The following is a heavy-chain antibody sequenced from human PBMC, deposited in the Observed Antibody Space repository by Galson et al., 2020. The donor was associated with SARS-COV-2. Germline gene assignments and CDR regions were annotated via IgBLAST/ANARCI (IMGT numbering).Heavy chain of an antibody. J-gene: IGHJ4*02. CDR3: ARDQDGYNDF. V-gene: IGHV3-7*01. Sequence: PGGSLRLPRAASGFNFSNNWMSWVRQAPGKGLEWVANIKQDGSDRYYVDSVKGRFSISIDNAKNSLFLQMNSLRAEDTAVYYCARDQDGYNDFWGQGTLVTVSS. D-gene: IGHD5-12*01. CDR1: GFNFSNNW. CDR2: IKQDGSDR.